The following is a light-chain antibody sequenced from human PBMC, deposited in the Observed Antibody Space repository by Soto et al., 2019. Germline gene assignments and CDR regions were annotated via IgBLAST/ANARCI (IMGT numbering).Light chain of an antibody. CDR1: QSVSNNY. CDR2: GAS. CDR3: QQYVSSPT. J-gene: IGKJ1*01. Sequence: EIVLTQSPGTLSLSPGERATLSCRASQSVSNNYLAWYQQKPGQAPRLLIYGASSRATGIPDRFSGSGSGTDFTLTISRLEPEDFAVYYCQQYVSSPTFGQGTKVEIK. V-gene: IGKV3-20*01.